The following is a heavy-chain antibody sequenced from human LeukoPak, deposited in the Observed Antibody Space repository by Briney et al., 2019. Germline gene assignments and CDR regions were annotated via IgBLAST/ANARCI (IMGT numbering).Heavy chain of an antibody. Sequence: GGSLRLSCAASGFTVSSNYMSWVRQAPGKGREWVSVIYSGGSTYYADSVKGRFTISRDNSKNTLYLQMNSLRAEDTAVYYCARGGGSSWTGYYYYGMDVWGQGTTVTVSS. CDR1: GFTVSSNY. J-gene: IGHJ6*02. CDR2: IYSGGST. CDR3: ARGGGSSWTGYYYYGMDV. D-gene: IGHD6-13*01. V-gene: IGHV3-53*01.